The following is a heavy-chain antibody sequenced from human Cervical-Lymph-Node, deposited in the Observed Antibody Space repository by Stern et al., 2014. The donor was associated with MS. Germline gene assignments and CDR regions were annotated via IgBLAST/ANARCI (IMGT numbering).Heavy chain of an antibody. CDR1: GFTFSDHY. CDR2: PRNKPKGYTT. D-gene: IGHD2-15*01. V-gene: IGHV3-72*01. CDR3: ARGGTAATNYYYGLDV. Sequence: EVQLVESGGGLVQPGGSLRLSCAASGFTFSDHYMAWVRQAPGKGLDWVGRPRNKPKGYTTEYAASVKGRFTISRDDSQNSLYLHMNSLNTEDTAVYYCARGGTAATNYYYGLDVWGQGTTVTVSS. J-gene: IGHJ6*02.